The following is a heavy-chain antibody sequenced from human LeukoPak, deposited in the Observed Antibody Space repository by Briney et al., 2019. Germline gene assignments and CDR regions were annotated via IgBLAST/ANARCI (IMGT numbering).Heavy chain of an antibody. Sequence: GGSLRLSCAASGFTFDDYGMSWVRQAPRKGLEWVYGINWNGGSTGYAASVKGRITISKDNAQNSLYLQMNSLRAEDTAVYYCARDWSYALGYWGQGTLVTVSS. CDR2: INWNGGST. D-gene: IGHD2-2*01. J-gene: IGHJ4*02. V-gene: IGHV3-20*04. CDR3: ARDWSYALGY. CDR1: GFTFDDYG.